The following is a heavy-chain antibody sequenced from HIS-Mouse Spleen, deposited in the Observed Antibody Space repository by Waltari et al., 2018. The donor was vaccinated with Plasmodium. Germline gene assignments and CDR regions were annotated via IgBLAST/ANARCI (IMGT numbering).Heavy chain of an antibody. J-gene: IGHJ2*01. CDR1: DFTFSSYW. CDR3: ASSWYWYFDL. V-gene: IGHV3-7*01. Sequence: EVQLVESGGGLVQPGGSLRLSCAAPDFTFSSYWISGVRQAPGKGLEWVANIKQDGSEKYYVDSVKGRFTISRDNAKNSLYLQMNSLRAEDTAVYYCASSWYWYFDLWGRGTLVTVSS. CDR2: IKQDGSEK. D-gene: IGHD6-13*01.